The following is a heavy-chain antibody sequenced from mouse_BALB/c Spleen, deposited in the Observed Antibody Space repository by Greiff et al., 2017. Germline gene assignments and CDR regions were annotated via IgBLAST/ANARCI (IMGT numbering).Heavy chain of an antibody. CDR3: ARGGQLGLPWFAY. D-gene: IGHD3-2*01. CDR2: IYPGSGST. CDR1: GYNFTSYW. J-gene: IGHJ3*01. Sequence: QVQLQQPGAELVKPGTSVKLSCKASGYNFTSYWINWVKLRPGQGLEWIGDIYPGSGSTNYNEKFKSKATLTVDTSSSTAYMQLSSLASEDSALYYCARGGQLGLPWFAYWGQGTLVTVSA. V-gene: IGHV1-55*01.